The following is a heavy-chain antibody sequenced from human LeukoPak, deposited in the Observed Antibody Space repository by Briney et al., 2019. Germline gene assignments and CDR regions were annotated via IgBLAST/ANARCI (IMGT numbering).Heavy chain of an antibody. J-gene: IGHJ6*02. CDR2: INPGNGDT. Sequence: ASVKVSCKGSGYTFTNYAVHWVRQAPGQRLEWLGWINPGNGDTKYSQNFQGRVPVTSDTSAATAYVELNSLTSEDTAVYYCARERWHCRVNCYSVYYYALDVWGQGTTVTVSS. D-gene: IGHD2-15*01. CDR3: ARERWHCRVNCYSVYYYALDV. CDR1: GYTFTNYA. V-gene: IGHV1-3*01.